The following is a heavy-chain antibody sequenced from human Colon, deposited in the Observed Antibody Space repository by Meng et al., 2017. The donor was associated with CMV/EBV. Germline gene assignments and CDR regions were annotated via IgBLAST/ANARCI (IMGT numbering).Heavy chain of an antibody. CDR3: ARPSDNGWYYFDS. CDR1: GGSIFATEYF. V-gene: IGHV4-39*01. J-gene: IGHJ4*02. D-gene: IGHD6-19*01. Sequence: SETLSLTCTVSGGSIFATEYFWGWIRQPPGRGLEWIGSIHHSGNTYRNPSLWGRVSMSVDTSKNQFSLNLSSVTAADTSIYYCARPSDNGWYYFDSWGQGTLVTVSS. CDR2: IHHSGNT.